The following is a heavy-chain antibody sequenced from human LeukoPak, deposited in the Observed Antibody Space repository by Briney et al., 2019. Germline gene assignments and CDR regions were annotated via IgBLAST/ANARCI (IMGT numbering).Heavy chain of an antibody. CDR2: ISSSSSYI. D-gene: IGHD3-9*01. CDR1: GFTFSSYS. Sequence: PGGSLRLSCAASGFTFSSYSMNWVRHAPGKGLELVSSISSSSSYIYYADSVKGRFTISRDNAKNSLYLQMNSLRAEDTAVYYCARIRHYDILTGYPYFDYWGQGTLVTVSS. CDR3: ARIRHYDILTGYPYFDY. V-gene: IGHV3-21*01. J-gene: IGHJ4*02.